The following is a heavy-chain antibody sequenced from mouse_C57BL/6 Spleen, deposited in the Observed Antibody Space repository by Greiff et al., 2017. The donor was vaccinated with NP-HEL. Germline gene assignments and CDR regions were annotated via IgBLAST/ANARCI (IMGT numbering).Heavy chain of an antibody. CDR2: IDPETGGT. CDR3: TREGYYYGSSFSFFDY. J-gene: IGHJ2*01. D-gene: IGHD1-1*01. V-gene: IGHV1-15*01. CDR1: GYTFTDYE. Sequence: VQLQQSGAELVRPGASVTLSCKASGYTFTDYEMHWVKQTPVHGLEWIGAIDPETGGTAYNQKFKGKAILTADKSSSTAYMELRSLTSEDSAVYYCTREGYYYGSSFSFFDYWGQGTTLTVSS.